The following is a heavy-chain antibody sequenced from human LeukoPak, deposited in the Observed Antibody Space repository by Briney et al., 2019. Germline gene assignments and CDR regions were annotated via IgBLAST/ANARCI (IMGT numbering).Heavy chain of an antibody. CDR1: GYTFTRYG. V-gene: IGHV1-18*01. D-gene: IGHD5-18*01. J-gene: IGHJ3*02. CDR3: ARPAGDTAMVNAFDI. Sequence: GASVKVSCKASGYTFTRYGISWVRQSPGQGLEWMGWISAYNGNTNYAQKLQGRVTMTTDTSTSTAYMELRSLRSDDTAVYYCARPAGDTAMVNAFDIWGQGTMVTVSS. CDR2: ISAYNGNT.